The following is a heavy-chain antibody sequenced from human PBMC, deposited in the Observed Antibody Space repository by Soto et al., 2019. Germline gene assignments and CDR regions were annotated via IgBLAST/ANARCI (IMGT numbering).Heavy chain of an antibody. J-gene: IGHJ2*01. D-gene: IGHD1-1*01. Sequence: QVQLQQWGAGLLKPSETLSLTCAVYGGSFSGYYWSWVRQPPGKGLEWIGEITHSGGINYNPSLKSRVTMSLDTSKNQFSLRVNSVSDADTAVYYCARLFAGATGNWYFDLWGRGTLVTVSS. CDR1: GGSFSGYY. V-gene: IGHV4-34*01. CDR3: ARLFAGATGNWYFDL. CDR2: ITHSGGI.